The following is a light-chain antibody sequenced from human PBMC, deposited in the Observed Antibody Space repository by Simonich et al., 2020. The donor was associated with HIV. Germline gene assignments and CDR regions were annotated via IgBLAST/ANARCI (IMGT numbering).Light chain of an antibody. Sequence: DIQMTQSPSSLSASVGDKVTITCRASQGVSNSLAWYKQKPGKAPKLLLDAASRLESGVPSRFSGSGSGTDYTLTISSLQPEDFATYYCQQYYSTLMYTFGQGTKLEIK. V-gene: IGKV1-NL1*01. CDR3: QQYYSTLMYT. CDR1: QGVSNS. CDR2: AAS. J-gene: IGKJ2*01.